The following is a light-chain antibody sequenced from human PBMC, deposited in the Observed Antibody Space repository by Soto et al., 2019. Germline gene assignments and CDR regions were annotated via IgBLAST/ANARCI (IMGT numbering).Light chain of an antibody. V-gene: IGLV2-14*01. CDR1: SSDVGGYNY. J-gene: IGLJ1*01. CDR3: SSYTSSSTRV. Sequence: QSSLPQPSSVYGSPGQAITISCTGTSSDVGGYNYVSWYQQHPGKAPKLMIYDVSNRPSGVSNRFSGSKSGNTASLTISGLQAEDEADYYCSSYTSSSTRVFGTGTKVTVL. CDR2: DVS.